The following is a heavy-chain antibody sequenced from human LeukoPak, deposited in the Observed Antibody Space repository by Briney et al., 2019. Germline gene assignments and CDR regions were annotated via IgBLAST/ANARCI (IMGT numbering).Heavy chain of an antibody. Sequence: GSSVKVSCKASGGTFRSYAISWVRQAPGQGLEWMGGIIPIFGTANYAQKFQGRVTITTDESTSTAYMELSSLRSEDTAVYYCASLALPIFTMVRGVIIGPLDYWGQGTLVTVSS. V-gene: IGHV1-69*05. CDR1: GGTFRSYA. CDR2: IIPIFGTA. D-gene: IGHD3-10*01. J-gene: IGHJ4*02. CDR3: ASLALPIFTMVRGVIIGPLDY.